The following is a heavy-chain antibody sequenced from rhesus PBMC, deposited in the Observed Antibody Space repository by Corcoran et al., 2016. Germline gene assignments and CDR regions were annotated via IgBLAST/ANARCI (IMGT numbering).Heavy chain of an antibody. D-gene: IGHD3S6*01. CDR3: ARYTLRGFDY. CDR1: GGSISSSY. Sequence: QLQLQESGPGLVKPSETLSVTCAVSGGSISSSYWSWIRQAPGKGLEWIGYIYGSSSSTNYNPSRKSRVPLSVDTAKNQRSLKLSAVTAADTAVYYCARYTLRGFDYWGQGVLVTVSA. J-gene: IGHJ4*01. CDR2: IYGSSSST. V-gene: IGHV4-169*01.